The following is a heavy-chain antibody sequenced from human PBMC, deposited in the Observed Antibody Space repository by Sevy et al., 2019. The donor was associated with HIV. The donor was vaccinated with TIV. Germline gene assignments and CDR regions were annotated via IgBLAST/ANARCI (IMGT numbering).Heavy chain of an antibody. CDR3: AREQITGAKPEYFDY. V-gene: IGHV3-7*01. CDR2: INQDGGEK. CDR1: GFAFSNYW. J-gene: IGHJ4*02. D-gene: IGHD1-7*01. Sequence: GGSLRLSCAVSGFAFSNYWMSWVGQAPGKGLECVANINQDGGEKYYLDSVKGRFFVSRDNAKNSLYLQMDSLRAEDTAVDYCAREQITGAKPEYFDYWGQGTLVTVSS.